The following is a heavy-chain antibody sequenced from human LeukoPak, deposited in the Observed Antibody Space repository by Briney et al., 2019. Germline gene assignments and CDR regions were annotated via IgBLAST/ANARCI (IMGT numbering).Heavy chain of an antibody. Sequence: SETLSLTCNVSGVSIRSGSYYWSWIRQPAGKGLEWIGRIYTSGTTNYNPSLKSRVTISVGTSKSQFSLKLSSVTAADTAVYYCARCLGYYDSSADYMDVWGKGTTVTVSS. V-gene: IGHV4-61*02. CDR1: GVSIRSGSYY. CDR3: ARCLGYYDSSADYMDV. J-gene: IGHJ6*03. D-gene: IGHD3-22*01. CDR2: IYTSGTT.